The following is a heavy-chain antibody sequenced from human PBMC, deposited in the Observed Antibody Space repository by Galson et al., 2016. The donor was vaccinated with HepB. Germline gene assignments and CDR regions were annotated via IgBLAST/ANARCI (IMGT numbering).Heavy chain of an antibody. CDR3: ARYGYCSSTGCWGMDV. D-gene: IGHD2-2*03. CDR1: GYSFTSYW. CDR2: IYPGDSDT. J-gene: IGHJ6*02. Sequence: QSGAEVKKPGESLKISCKGSGYSFTSYWIGWVRQMPGKGLEWMGIIYPGDSDTRDSPSFEGQVTISADKSISTAYLQWSSLKASDTAMYYCARYGYCSSTGCWGMDVWGQGTTVTVSS. V-gene: IGHV5-51*01.